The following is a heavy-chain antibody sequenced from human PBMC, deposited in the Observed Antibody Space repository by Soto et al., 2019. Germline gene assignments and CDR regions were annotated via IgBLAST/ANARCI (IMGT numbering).Heavy chain of an antibody. V-gene: IGHV1-3*01. J-gene: IGHJ4*02. D-gene: IGHD6-13*01. Sequence: GASVKVSCKASGYTFTSYSMHWVRQALGQRVGWMGWINAGNGNTKYSQKFQGRVTITRDTSASTAYMELSSLRSEDTAVYYCAGEREITWYSSSWHFDYWGQGTLVTVSS. CDR2: INAGNGNT. CDR1: GYTFTSYS. CDR3: AGEREITWYSSSWHFDY.